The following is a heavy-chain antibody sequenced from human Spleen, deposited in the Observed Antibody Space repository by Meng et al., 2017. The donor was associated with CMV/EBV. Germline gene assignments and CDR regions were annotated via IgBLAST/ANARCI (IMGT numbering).Heavy chain of an antibody. CDR1: AESP. J-gene: IGHJ4*02. Sequence: AESPVTWVRQDPGKGLEWLSHIFCYGSSMFYAASVNVRFTISTDNAKNPLYLQLDSLRAEATAFHYRARVVDSAILQWLFPRYVDYWGQGTLVTVSS. CDR2: IFCYGSSM. CDR3: ARVVDSAILQWLFPRYVDY. D-gene: IGHD6-19*01. V-gene: IGHV3-20*03.